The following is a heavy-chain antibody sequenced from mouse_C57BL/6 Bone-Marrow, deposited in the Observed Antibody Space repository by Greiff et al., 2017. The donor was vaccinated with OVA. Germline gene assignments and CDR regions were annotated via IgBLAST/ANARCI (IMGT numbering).Heavy chain of an antibody. J-gene: IGHJ3*01. D-gene: IGHD1-1*01. V-gene: IGHV6-3*01. CDR2: IRLKYDNYAT. CDR3: TARYYGSSYGLGFAY. CDR1: GFTFSNYW. Sequence: EVQLQESGGGLVQPGGSMKLSCVASGFTFSNYWMNWVRQSPEKGLEWVAQIRLKYDNYATHYAESVKGRFTISRDDSKRSVYLQMNNLRAENTEMYYCTARYYGSSYGLGFAYWGQGTLVTVSA.